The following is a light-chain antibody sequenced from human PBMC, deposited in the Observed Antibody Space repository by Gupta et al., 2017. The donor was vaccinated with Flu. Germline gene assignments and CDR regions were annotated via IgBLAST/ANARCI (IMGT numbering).Light chain of an antibody. Sequence: NFMLTQPHSVSESPGKTVTISCTRSRGSIASNYVQWYQQRPGSAPTTVIYEDNQRPSGVPDRFSGSIDSSSNSASLTISGLKTEDEADYYCQSYDSSIPWVFGGGTKLTVL. V-gene: IGLV6-57*03. J-gene: IGLJ3*02. CDR2: EDN. CDR1: RGSIASNY. CDR3: QSYDSSIPWV.